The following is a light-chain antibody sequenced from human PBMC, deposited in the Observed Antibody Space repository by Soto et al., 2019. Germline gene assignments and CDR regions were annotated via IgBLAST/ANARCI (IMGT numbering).Light chain of an antibody. V-gene: IGLV2-8*01. CDR1: SSDVGFYNS. J-gene: IGLJ2*01. CDR2: EVN. CDR3: SSYAGINNLI. Sequence: QSVLTQPPSASGSPGQSVTISCTGTSSDVGFYNSVSGFQQHPGKAPKLIIYEVNNRPSGVPDRFSGSKSGNTASLTVSGLQAEDEADYYCSSYAGINNLIFGGGTKRTVL.